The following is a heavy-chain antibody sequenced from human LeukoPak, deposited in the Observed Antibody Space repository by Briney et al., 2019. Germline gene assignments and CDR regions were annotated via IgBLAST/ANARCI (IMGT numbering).Heavy chain of an antibody. J-gene: IGHJ4*02. V-gene: IGHV3-7*04. CDR3: ARETIAAAGYYYFHH. Sequence: GGSLRLSCAASGFTFSSYWMSWVGQAPGKGLEWVANIKQEGSEKYYVDSVKGRSTISRDNAKTSLYLQMNSLRAEDTAVYYWARETIAAAGYYYFHHWGQGTQVTVSS. CDR2: IKQEGSEK. D-gene: IGHD6-13*01. CDR1: GFTFSSYW.